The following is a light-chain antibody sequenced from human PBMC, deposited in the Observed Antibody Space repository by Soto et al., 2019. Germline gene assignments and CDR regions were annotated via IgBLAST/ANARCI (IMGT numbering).Light chain of an antibody. CDR2: DAS. V-gene: IGKV1-5*01. CDR3: QQYNTYPRT. CDR1: QSIGTY. J-gene: IGKJ1*01. Sequence: DIQMTQSPSTLSASVGDRVTITCRASQSIGTYLAWYQQKPGKAPRLLIYDASSLESGVPSRFSGSGSETEFTLTINSLQPDDIATYYCQQYNTYPRTFGQGTKVAIK.